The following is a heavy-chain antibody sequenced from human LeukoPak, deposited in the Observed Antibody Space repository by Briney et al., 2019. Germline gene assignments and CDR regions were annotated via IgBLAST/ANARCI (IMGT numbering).Heavy chain of an antibody. CDR3: VRTRGGGNYGSSSRYYFDY. CDR1: GFTFTRYW. V-gene: IGHV3-7*01. J-gene: IGHJ4*02. CDR2: IKQDGSEK. Sequence: PGGSLRLSCAASGFTFTRYWMTWVRQAPGKGLECVANIKQDGSEKHYVDSVKGRFTISRDNAKNSLYVQMNSLRAEDTAVYYCVRTRGGGNYGSSSRYYFDYWGQGTLATVSS. D-gene: IGHD3-10*01.